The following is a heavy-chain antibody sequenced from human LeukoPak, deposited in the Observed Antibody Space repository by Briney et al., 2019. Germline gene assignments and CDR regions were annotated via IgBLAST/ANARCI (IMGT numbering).Heavy chain of an antibody. CDR2: IYYGGST. J-gene: IGHJ4*01. Sequence: SETLSLTCIVSGGSISTTSYYWGWIRQPPGKGLEWIGSIYYGGSTYYTPSLKSRVTISVDTSKNQFSLKLTSVTAADTAVYYCARYDYYGSGSPDYWGQGTLVTVSS. CDR1: GGSISTTSYY. D-gene: IGHD3-10*01. CDR3: ARYDYYGSGSPDY. V-gene: IGHV4-39*01.